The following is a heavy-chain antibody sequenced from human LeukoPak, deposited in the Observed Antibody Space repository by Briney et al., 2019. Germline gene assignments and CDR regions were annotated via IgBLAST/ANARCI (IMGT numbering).Heavy chain of an antibody. CDR3: ARGYGSGRRGRAFDI. J-gene: IGHJ3*02. CDR2: ISGSGGST. V-gene: IGHV3-23*01. D-gene: IGHD3-10*01. Sequence: PGGSLRLSCAASGFTFSSYAMSWVRQAPGKGLEWVSAISGSGGSTYYADSVRGRFTISRDNSKNTLYLQMNSLRAEDTAVYYCARGYGSGRRGRAFDIWGQGTMVTVSS. CDR1: GFTFSSYA.